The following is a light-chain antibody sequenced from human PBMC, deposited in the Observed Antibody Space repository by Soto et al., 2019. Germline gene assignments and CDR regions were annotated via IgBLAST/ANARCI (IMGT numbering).Light chain of an antibody. CDR1: SSGVGGYNY. CDR2: DVN. CDR3: SSYTSGSTHVV. J-gene: IGLJ2*01. V-gene: IGLV2-14*03. Sequence: QSALTQPASVSGSPGQSITISCTGTSSGVGGYNYVSWYQQHPGKAPKLMIYDVNDRPSGVSDRFSGSKSGNTASLTISGLQADDEPDYFCSSYTSGSTHVVFGGGTKLTVL.